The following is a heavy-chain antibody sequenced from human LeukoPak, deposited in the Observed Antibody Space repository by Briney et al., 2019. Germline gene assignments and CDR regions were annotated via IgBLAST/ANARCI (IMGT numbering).Heavy chain of an antibody. J-gene: IGHJ5*02. CDR2: IDWRGGTS. D-gene: IGHD6-19*01. Sequence: PGGSLRLSCAASGFTFGNHVMHWVRQAPGKGLEWVSAIDWRGGTSAYAVSVKGRFTISRDDAKSSLYLQMNSLRAEDTAVYYCARDAASQWLVRSGWFDPWGQGTLVTVSS. CDR3: ARDAASQWLVRSGWFDP. V-gene: IGHV3-20*04. CDR1: GFTFGNHV.